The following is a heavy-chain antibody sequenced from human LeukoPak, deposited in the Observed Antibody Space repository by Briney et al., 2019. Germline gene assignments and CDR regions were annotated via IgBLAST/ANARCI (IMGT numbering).Heavy chain of an antibody. V-gene: IGHV4-34*01. J-gene: IGHJ3*02. D-gene: IGHD6-13*01. CDR3: ARAGSGSWWSRRAFDI. CDR2: VNHSGST. Sequence: SETLSLTCAVYGGSFSGYYWSWIRQPPGKGLEWIGEVNHSGSTNYNPSLKSRVTISVDTSKNQFSLQLSSVTPDDTAVYFCARAGSGSWWSRRAFDIWGQGTMVIDSS. CDR1: GGSFSGYY.